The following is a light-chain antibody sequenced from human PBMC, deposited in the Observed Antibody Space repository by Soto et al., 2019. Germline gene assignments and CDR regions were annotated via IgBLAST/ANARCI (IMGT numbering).Light chain of an antibody. CDR3: LQHNTFPWT. CDR2: GAF. CDR1: QGINDN. Sequence: DIQMTQSPSAMSASVGDRVTITCRASQGINDNLAWFPQKPGQVPKRLIYGAFSLQRGVPSRFSGSVSGTEFALTISSLQPEDFATYYCLQHNTFPWTFGQGTKVEIQ. J-gene: IGKJ1*01. V-gene: IGKV1-17*03.